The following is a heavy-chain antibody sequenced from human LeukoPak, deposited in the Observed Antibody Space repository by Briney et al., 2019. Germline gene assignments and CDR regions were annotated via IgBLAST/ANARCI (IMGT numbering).Heavy chain of an antibody. Sequence: PGGSLRLSCAASGFTFSSYGMHWVRQAPGKGLEWVAIIKEDGGEKNYVDSVRGRFTISRDNAKNSLYLQMNSLRAEDTAVYYCVKDRGWLQFDYWGQGILVTVSS. J-gene: IGHJ4*02. V-gene: IGHV3-7*01. D-gene: IGHD5-24*01. CDR3: VKDRGWLQFDY. CDR1: GFTFSSYG. CDR2: IKEDGGEK.